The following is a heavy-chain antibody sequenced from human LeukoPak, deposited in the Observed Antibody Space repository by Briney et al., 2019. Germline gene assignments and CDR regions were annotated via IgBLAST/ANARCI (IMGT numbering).Heavy chain of an antibody. D-gene: IGHD3-10*01. Sequence: PGGSLRLSCAASGFTFDDYAMHWVRQAPGKGLEWVSLISWDGGSTYYADSVKGRFTISRDNSKNSLYLQMSSLRAEDTALYYCARGRGLSYYYGSGSFMDVWGKGATVTVSS. V-gene: IGHV3-43D*04. J-gene: IGHJ6*03. CDR3: ARGRGLSYYYGSGSFMDV. CDR2: ISWDGGST. CDR1: GFTFDDYA.